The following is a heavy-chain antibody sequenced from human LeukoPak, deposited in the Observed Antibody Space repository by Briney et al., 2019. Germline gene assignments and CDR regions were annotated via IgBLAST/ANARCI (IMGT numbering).Heavy chain of an antibody. J-gene: IGHJ5*02. V-gene: IGHV3-48*01. CDR2: ISSSSSTI. CDR3: ARDLICSGGSCYRPSWFDP. CDR1: RFTFSSYS. D-gene: IGHD2-15*01. Sequence: PGGSLRLSCAASRFTFSSYSMNWVRQAPGKGLEWVSYISSSSSTIYYADSVKGRFTISRDNAKNSLYLQMNSLRAEDTAVYYCARDLICSGGSCYRPSWFDPWGQGTLVTVSS.